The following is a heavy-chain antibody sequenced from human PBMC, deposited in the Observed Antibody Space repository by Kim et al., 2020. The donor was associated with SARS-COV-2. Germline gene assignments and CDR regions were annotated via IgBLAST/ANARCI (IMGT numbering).Heavy chain of an antibody. D-gene: IGHD3-16*01. Sequence: NYAQNFKGGFTITADESTSTVFMELSSLRSEDTAIYYCPRVASLLGEDYWGQGTLVTVSS. J-gene: IGHJ4*02. V-gene: IGHV1-69*01. CDR3: PRVASLLGEDY.